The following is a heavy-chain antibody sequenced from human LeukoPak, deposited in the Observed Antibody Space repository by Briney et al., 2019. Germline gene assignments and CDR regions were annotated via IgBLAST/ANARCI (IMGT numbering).Heavy chain of an antibody. Sequence: PGGSLRLSCAASGFTFNVYSMNWVRQAPGKGLEWVSFISSSLDSNIYYADSVKGRFTISRDNSKNTLYLQMNSLRAEDTAVYYCATGLYSGSYSGFDYWGQGTLVTVSS. D-gene: IGHD1-26*01. CDR2: ISSSLDSNI. V-gene: IGHV3-48*01. CDR1: GFTFNVYS. CDR3: ATGLYSGSYSGFDY. J-gene: IGHJ4*02.